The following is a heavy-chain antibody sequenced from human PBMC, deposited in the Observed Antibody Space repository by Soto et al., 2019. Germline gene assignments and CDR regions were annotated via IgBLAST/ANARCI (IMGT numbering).Heavy chain of an antibody. D-gene: IGHD3-10*01. CDR2: IYYSGST. Sequence: SETLSLTCTVSGGSISSYYWSWIRQPPGKGLEWIGYIYYSGSTNYNPSLKSRVTIAVDNSKNTLYLQMSSLRPEDTAVYYCVKDHGTAMVRGGLDSWGQGALVTVSS. V-gene: IGHV4-59*01. CDR3: VKDHGTAMVRGGLDS. J-gene: IGHJ4*02. CDR1: GGSISSYY.